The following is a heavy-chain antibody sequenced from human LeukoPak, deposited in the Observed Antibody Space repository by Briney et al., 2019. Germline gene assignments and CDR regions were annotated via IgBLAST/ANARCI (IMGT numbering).Heavy chain of an antibody. D-gene: IGHD6-19*01. J-gene: IGHJ6*02. Sequence: GGSLRLSCAASGFTFSSYEMNWVRQAPGKGLEWVSYISSSGGTIYYADSVKGRFTISRDNAKNSLYLQMNSLRAEDTAVYYCARDSPYSSGWYRSYYYYYGMDVWGQGTTVTVSS. V-gene: IGHV3-48*03. CDR1: GFTFSSYE. CDR2: ISSSGGTI. CDR3: ARDSPYSSGWYRSYYYYYGMDV.